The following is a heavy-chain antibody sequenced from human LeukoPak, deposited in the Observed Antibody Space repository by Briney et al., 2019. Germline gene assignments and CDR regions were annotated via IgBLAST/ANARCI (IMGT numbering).Heavy chain of an antibody. D-gene: IGHD2-21*02. Sequence: WETLSLTCTVWGGSISSYYWSWIRGPPGKGREWLGYIYYRESTNYHPPLQSRLPISVDPYKNQFSLKLSSVTAPDTAVYYCATRPYCGGDCYENWYFDLWGRGTLVTVSS. CDR2: IYYREST. V-gene: IGHV4-59*01. CDR1: GGSISSYY. J-gene: IGHJ2*01. CDR3: ATRPYCGGDCYENWYFDL.